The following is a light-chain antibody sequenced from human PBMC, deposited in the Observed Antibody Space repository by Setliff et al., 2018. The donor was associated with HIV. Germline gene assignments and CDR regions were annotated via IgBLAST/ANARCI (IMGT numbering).Light chain of an antibody. Sequence: QSVLTQPPSASGTPGQKVTISCSGSSSNIGSNTVNWYQQLPGTAPKLLIYSSNVRPSRVPDRFSGSKSGASASLAISGLQAEDEADYYCAAWDDSLTGYVFGAGTKGTVL. CDR1: SSNIGSNT. CDR2: SSN. CDR3: AAWDDSLTGYV. J-gene: IGLJ1*01. V-gene: IGLV1-44*01.